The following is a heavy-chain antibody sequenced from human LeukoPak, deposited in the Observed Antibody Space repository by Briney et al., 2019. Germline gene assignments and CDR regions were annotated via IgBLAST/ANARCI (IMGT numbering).Heavy chain of an antibody. V-gene: IGHV3-21*01. CDR3: ARDYYDSSGYYDMVDY. CDR1: GFTFSSYS. CDR2: ISSSSSYI. J-gene: IGHJ4*02. D-gene: IGHD3-22*01. Sequence: KPGGSLRLSCAASGFTFSSYSTNWVRQAPGKGLEWVSSISSSSSYIYYADSVKGRFTISRDNAKNSLYLQMNSLRAEDTAVYYCARDYYDSSGYYDMVDYWGQGTLVTVSS.